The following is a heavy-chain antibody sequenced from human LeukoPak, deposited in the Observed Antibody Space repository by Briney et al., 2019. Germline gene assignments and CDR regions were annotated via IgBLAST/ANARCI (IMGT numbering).Heavy chain of an antibody. CDR3: ARVPGGLEWADFDY. J-gene: IGHJ4*02. D-gene: IGHD3-3*01. V-gene: IGHV3-21*01. CDR1: GFTVSSNY. CDR2: ISSSSSYI. Sequence: GGSLRLSCAASGFTVSSNYMSWVRQAPGKGLEWVSSISSSSSYIYYADSVKGQFTISRDNAKNSLYLQMNSLRAEDTAVYYCARVPGGLEWADFDYWGQGTLVTVSS.